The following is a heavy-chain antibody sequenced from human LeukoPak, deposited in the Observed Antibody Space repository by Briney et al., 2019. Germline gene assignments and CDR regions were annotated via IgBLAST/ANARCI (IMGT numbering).Heavy chain of an antibody. Sequence: GGALRLSCASTRFTYRDYYMGWIRQAPGTGLEWITYLSSSGRTIYYADSVTGRFTMSRDNGKNSLYLQMNSLRGEATAVYYCARDPRPHVVVTASPGVWFDPWGQGTLVTVSP. CDR3: ARDPRPHVVVTASPGVWFDP. V-gene: IGHV3-11*01. D-gene: IGHD2-21*02. CDR2: LSSSGRTI. CDR1: RFTYRDYY. J-gene: IGHJ5*02.